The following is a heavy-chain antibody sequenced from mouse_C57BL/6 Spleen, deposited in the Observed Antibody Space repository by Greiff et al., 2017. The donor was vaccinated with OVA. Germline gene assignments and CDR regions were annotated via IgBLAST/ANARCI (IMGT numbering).Heavy chain of an antibody. V-gene: IGHV1-81*01. J-gene: IGHJ2*01. CDR3: ARWGGVATGGYFDY. CDR1: GYTSTSYG. D-gene: IGHD1-1*01. CDR2: IYPRSGNT. Sequence: QVQLKESGAELARPGASVKLSCKASGYTSTSYGISWVKQRTGQGLEWIGEIYPRSGNTNYNAKFKGKATLTADKASSTAYMELRSLTSEDSAVYFCARWGGVATGGYFDYWGQGTTLTVSS.